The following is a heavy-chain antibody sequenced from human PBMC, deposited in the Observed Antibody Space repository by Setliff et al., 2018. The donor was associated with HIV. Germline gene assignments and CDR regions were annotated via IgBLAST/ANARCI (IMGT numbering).Heavy chain of an antibody. Sequence: GASVKVSCKTSGGTLTNYVITWVRQAPGQGLEWMGIIIPMYNIPTYAQKFQGRVTFTADESTSTAYMELSSLSSEGTAVYYCARDQTGIAAAAFGGGSAWSDEGFDIWGQGTMVTVSS. CDR3: ARDQTGIAAAAFGGGSAWSDEGFDI. D-gene: IGHD6-13*01. CDR2: IIPMYNIP. J-gene: IGHJ3*02. V-gene: IGHV1-69*13. CDR1: GGTLTNYV.